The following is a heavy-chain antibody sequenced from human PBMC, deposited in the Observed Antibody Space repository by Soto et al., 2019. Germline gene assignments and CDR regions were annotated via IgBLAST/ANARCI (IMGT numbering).Heavy chain of an antibody. D-gene: IGHD6-13*01. CDR2: IDPSDSYT. CDR1: GYSFTNYW. J-gene: IGHJ4*02. CDR3: ARLQAAAGDNDLTFDY. V-gene: IGHV5-10-1*01. Sequence: GESQRICCKGSGYSFTNYWISRVRQMPGKGLEWMGRIDPSDSYTNYSPSFQGHVTISADKSISTAYLQWSSLKASDTAMYYCARLQAAAGDNDLTFDYWGQGTLVTVS.